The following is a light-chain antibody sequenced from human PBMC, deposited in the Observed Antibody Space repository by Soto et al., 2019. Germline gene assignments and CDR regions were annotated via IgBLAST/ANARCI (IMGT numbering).Light chain of an antibody. V-gene: IGKV3-20*01. Sequence: EIVLTQSPGTLSLSPGERATLSCRASQSVSSSYLAWYQQKPGQAPRLLIYGASSRATGIPDRFSCSGSGTDFTLTISRLEPEDFAVYYCQQYGSSLWTFGQGTKLEIK. CDR1: QSVSSSY. CDR3: QQYGSSLWT. J-gene: IGKJ2*02. CDR2: GAS.